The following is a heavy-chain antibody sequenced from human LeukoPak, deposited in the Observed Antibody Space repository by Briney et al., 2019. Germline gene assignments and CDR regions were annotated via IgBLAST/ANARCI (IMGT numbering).Heavy chain of an antibody. V-gene: IGHV1-69*13. CDR1: GGTFSSYA. J-gene: IGHJ1*01. D-gene: IGHD4-17*01. CDR2: IIPIFGTA. Sequence: ASVKVSCKASGGTFSSYAISWVRQAPGQGLEWMGGIIPIFGTANYAQKFQGRVTITADESTSTAYMELSSVRSEDTAVYYCAGSTVTRLAEYFQHWGQGTLVTVSS. CDR3: AGSTVTRLAEYFQH.